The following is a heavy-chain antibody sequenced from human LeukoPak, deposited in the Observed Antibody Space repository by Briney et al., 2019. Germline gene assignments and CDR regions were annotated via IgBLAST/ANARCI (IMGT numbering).Heavy chain of an antibody. J-gene: IGHJ6*03. CDR2: IRYDGSNK. D-gene: IGHD6-13*01. CDR1: GFTFSSYG. V-gene: IGHV3-30*02. CDR3: ARGVLAQQLALGKLPYYYMDV. Sequence: GGSLRLSCAASGFTFSSYGMHWVRQAPGKGLEWVAFIRYDGSNKYYADSVKGRFTISRDNSKNTLYLQMNSLRAEDTAVYYCARGVLAQQLALGKLPYYYMDVWGKGTTVTVSS.